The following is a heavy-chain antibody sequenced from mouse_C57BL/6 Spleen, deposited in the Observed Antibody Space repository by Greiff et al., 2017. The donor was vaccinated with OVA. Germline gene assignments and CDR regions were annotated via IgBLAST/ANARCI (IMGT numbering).Heavy chain of an antibody. J-gene: IGHJ4*01. CDR2: IDPSDSYT. CDR3: ARRGYGSSHGHYYAMDY. Sequence: QVQLQQSGAELVMPGASVKLSCKASGYTFTSYWMHWVKQRPGQGLEWIGEIDPSDSYTNYNQKFKGKSTLTVDKSSSTAYMQLSSLTSEDSAVYYCARRGYGSSHGHYYAMDYWGQGTSVTVSS. V-gene: IGHV1-69*01. CDR1: GYTFTSYW. D-gene: IGHD1-1*01.